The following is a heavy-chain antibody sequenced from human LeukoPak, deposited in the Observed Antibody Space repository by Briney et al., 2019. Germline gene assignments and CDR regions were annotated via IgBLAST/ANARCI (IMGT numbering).Heavy chain of an antibody. CDR2: ISGSGGST. CDR3: ARDLNDYGGNSY. D-gene: IGHD4-23*01. CDR1: GFTFSSYA. V-gene: IGHV3-23*01. J-gene: IGHJ4*02. Sequence: GGSLRLSCAASGFTFSSYAMSWVRQAPGKGLEWVSAISGSGGSTYYADSVKGRFTISRDNSKNTLYLQMNSLRAEDTAVYYCARDLNDYGGNSYWGQGTLVTVSS.